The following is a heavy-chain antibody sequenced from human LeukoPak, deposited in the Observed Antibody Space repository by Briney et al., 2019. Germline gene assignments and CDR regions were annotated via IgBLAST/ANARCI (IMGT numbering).Heavy chain of an antibody. D-gene: IGHD3/OR15-3a*01. CDR1: GYTFTGYY. CDR2: IDANSGGA. J-gene: IGHJ4*02. Sequence: ASVKVSCKASGYTFTGYYMHWMRQAPGQGLEWMGSIDANSGGAEYAQKFQGRVTMTRDTSLSTAYMEVTSLTSDDTAVYYCARDLFWTGYYYFDFWGQGTLVTVSS. V-gene: IGHV1-2*02. CDR3: ARDLFWTGYYYFDF.